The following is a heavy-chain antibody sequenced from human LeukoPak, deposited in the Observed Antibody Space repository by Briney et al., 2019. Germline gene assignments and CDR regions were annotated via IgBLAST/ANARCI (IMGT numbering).Heavy chain of an antibody. CDR1: GFTFSSYN. D-gene: IGHD4-17*01. Sequence: GGSLRLSCVASGFTFSSYNMNWVRQAPGKGLEWVSSISSSSSYIYHADSVKGRFTISRDNAKNSLYLQVNSLRAEDTAVYYCARASTTGDSPYYYYYMDVWGKGTTVTVSS. CDR2: ISSSSSYI. CDR3: ARASTTGDSPYYYYYMDV. V-gene: IGHV3-21*01. J-gene: IGHJ6*03.